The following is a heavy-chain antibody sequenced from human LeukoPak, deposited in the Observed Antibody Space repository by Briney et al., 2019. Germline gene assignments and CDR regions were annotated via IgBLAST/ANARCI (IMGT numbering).Heavy chain of an antibody. CDR3: ARLVWXSXXGDFDY. D-gene: IGHD1-1*01. CDR1: GYTFTGYY. CDR2: INPNSGGT. V-gene: IGHV1-2*02. Sequence: ATVKVSCKASGYTFTGYYMHWVRQAPGQGLEWMGWINPNSGGTNYAQKFQGRVTMTRDTSISTAYMELSRLRSDDTAVYYCARLVWXSXXGDFDYWGQGTLVTVSS. J-gene: IGHJ4*02.